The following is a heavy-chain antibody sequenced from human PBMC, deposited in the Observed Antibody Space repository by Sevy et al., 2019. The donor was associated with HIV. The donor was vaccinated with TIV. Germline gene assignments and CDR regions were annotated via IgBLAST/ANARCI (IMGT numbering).Heavy chain of an antibody. CDR1: GFTFSSAW. CDR2: IKSKTDGGTI. D-gene: IGHD5-12*01. CDR3: ITDPGYRGYDEEVINYYYYGMDV. J-gene: IGHJ6*02. Sequence: GGSLRLSCAVSGFTFSSAWMSWVRLAPGKGLEWVGHIKSKTDGGTIDYDAPVKGRFTISREDSKNTLYLQMNSLKTEDTADYYCITDPGYRGYDEEVINYYYYGMDVWGQGTTVTVSS. V-gene: IGHV3-15*01.